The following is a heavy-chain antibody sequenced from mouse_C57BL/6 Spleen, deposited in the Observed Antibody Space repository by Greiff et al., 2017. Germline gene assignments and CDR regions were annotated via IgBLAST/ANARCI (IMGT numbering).Heavy chain of an antibody. J-gene: IGHJ4*01. CDR2: IYPGDGDT. CDR3: TREEGIYYGTLCYYARDY. CDR1: GYAFSSSW. Sequence: VQLQESGPELVKPGASVKISCKASGYAFSSSWMNWVKQRPGKGLEWIGRIYPGDGDTNYNGKFKGKATLTADKSSSTAYMQLSSLTSEDSAVYFCTREEGIYYGTLCYYARDYWGQGTSVTVSS. V-gene: IGHV1-82*01. D-gene: IGHD1-1*01.